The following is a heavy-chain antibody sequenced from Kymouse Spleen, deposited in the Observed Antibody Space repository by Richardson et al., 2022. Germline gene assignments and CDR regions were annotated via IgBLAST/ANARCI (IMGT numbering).Heavy chain of an antibody. CDR1: GFTFSSYW. J-gene: IGHJ4*02. CDR2: IKQDGSEK. D-gene: IGHD3-9*01. V-gene: IGHV3-7*01. Sequence: EVQLVESGGGLVQPGGSLRLSCAASGFTFSSYWMSWVRQAPGKGLEWVANIKQDGSEKYYVDSVKGRFTISRDNAKNSLYLQMNSLRAEDTAVYYCARGEPRYFDWLSFFDYWGQGTLVTVSS. CDR3: ARGEPRYFDWLSFFDY.